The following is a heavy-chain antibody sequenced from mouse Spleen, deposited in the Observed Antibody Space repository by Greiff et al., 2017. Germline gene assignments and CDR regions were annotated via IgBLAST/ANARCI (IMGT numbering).Heavy chain of an antibody. J-gene: IGHJ1*03. Sequence: EVMLVESGGGLVQPGGSLKLSCAASGFTFSDYYMYWVRQTPEKRLEWVAYISNGGGSTYYPDTVKGRFTISRDNAKNTLYLQMSRLKSEDTAMYYCARPDYDGYYNWYFDVWGTGTTVTVSS. CDR1: GFTFSDYY. CDR2: ISNGGGST. V-gene: IGHV5-12*01. D-gene: IGHD2-3*01. CDR3: ARPDYDGYYNWYFDV.